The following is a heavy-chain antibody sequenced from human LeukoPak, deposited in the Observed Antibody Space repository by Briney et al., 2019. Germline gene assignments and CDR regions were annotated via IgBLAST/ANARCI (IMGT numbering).Heavy chain of an antibody. D-gene: IGHD3-3*01. CDR2: ISGSSGGI. J-gene: IGHJ4*02. V-gene: IGHV3-23*01. CDR3: ARGWEVTIFGVAQREFDY. Sequence: GGSLRLSCAASGFTFANYPMGWVRQAPGKGLEWVSVISGSSGGIKYADSVRGRFTISRDNSKATLSLQMNSLSAEDTAVYYCARGWEVTIFGVAQREFDYWGQGTLVTVSS. CDR1: GFTFANYP.